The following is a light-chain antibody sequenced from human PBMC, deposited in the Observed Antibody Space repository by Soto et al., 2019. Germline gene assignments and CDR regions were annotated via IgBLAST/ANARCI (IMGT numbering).Light chain of an antibody. J-gene: IGLJ3*02. CDR1: SSDVGGYNY. CDR2: GVS. V-gene: IGLV2-14*01. Sequence: QSALTQPASVSGSPGQSITISCTGTSSDVGGYNYVSWYQLHPGKAPKLMIYGVSNRPSGVSNRFSGSKSGNTASLTISGLQAEDEADYHCCSYAGDSTWVFGGGTKLTVL. CDR3: CSYAGDSTWV.